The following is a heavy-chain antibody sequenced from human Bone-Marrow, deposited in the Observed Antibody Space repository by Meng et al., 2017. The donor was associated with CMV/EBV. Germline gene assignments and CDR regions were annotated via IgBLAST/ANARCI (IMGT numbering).Heavy chain of an antibody. CDR2: IYSGGSST. CDR1: GFTFSSYA. J-gene: IGHJ6*02. CDR3: AKAVSRGLLEWSLGYYYGMDF. V-gene: IGHV3-23*03. Sequence: GESLKISCAASGFTFSSYAMSWVRQAPGKGLEWVSVIYSGGSSTYYADSVKGRFTISRDNSKNTLYLQMNSLRAEDTAVYYCAKAVSRGLLEWSLGYYYGMDFWGQGTTVTVSS. D-gene: IGHD3-3*01.